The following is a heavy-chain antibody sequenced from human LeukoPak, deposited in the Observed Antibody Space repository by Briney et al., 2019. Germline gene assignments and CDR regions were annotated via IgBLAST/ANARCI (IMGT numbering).Heavy chain of an antibody. Sequence: PGGSLRLSCAASGFTFSSYSMNWVRQAPGKGLEWVSSISSSSSYIYYADPVKGRFTISRDNAKNSLYLQMNSLGAEDTAVYYCARSVCGGDCYDELNYWGQGTLVTVSS. CDR2: ISSSSSYI. V-gene: IGHV3-21*01. CDR1: GFTFSSYS. J-gene: IGHJ4*02. D-gene: IGHD2-21*02. CDR3: ARSVCGGDCYDELNY.